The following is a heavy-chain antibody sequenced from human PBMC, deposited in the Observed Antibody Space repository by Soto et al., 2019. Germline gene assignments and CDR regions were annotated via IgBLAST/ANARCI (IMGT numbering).Heavy chain of an antibody. D-gene: IGHD2-15*01. CDR3: AKASALYCSGGSCYSDFLDY. Sequence: GGSLRLSCAASGFTFSSYAMSWVRQAPGKGLEWVSAISGSGGSTYYADSVKGRFTISRDNSKNTLYLQMNSLRAEDTAVYYCAKASALYCSGGSCYSDFLDYWGQGTLGTVSS. CDR1: GFTFSSYA. CDR2: ISGSGGST. J-gene: IGHJ4*02. V-gene: IGHV3-23*01.